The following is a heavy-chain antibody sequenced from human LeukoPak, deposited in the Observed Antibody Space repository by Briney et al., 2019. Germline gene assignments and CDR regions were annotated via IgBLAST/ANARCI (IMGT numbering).Heavy chain of an antibody. CDR3: AKGLYCTSSSCYMGNYYYYYMDV. V-gene: IGHV3-33*06. CDR2: VWHDGNNK. CDR1: GFSFSTYG. J-gene: IGHJ6*03. D-gene: IGHD2-15*01. Sequence: GGSLRLSCAASGFSFSTYGMHLVRQAPGKGLEWVAVVWHDGNNKYYADSVRGRFTISRDNSKKTLYLQMNSLRAEDTAVYYCAKGLYCTSSSCYMGNYYYYYMDVWGKGTTVTVSS.